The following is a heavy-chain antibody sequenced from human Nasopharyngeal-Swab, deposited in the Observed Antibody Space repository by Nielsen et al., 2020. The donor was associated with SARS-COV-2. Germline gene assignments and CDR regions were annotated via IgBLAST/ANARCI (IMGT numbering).Heavy chain of an antibody. CDR1: GFTFSRYW. D-gene: IGHD3-16*01. Sequence: GESLKISCAASGFTFSRYWMHWVRQVPGKGLVWVSRIINDETTTRYADSVKGRFTISGDNAKNTLYLQMNSLRAEDTAVYFCATGGRSAFEIWGQGTMVTVSS. CDR2: IINDETTT. J-gene: IGHJ3*02. CDR3: ATGGRSAFEI. V-gene: IGHV3-74*01.